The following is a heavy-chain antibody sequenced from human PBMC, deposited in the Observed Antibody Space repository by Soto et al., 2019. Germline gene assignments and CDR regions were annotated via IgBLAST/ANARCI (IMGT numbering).Heavy chain of an antibody. CDR3: ATGQGLRYFDWLLYPEAY. Sequence: QVQLVESGGGVVQPGRSLRLSCAASGFTFSSYGMHWVRQAPGKGLEWVAVISYDGSNKYYADSVKGRFTISRDNSKNTLYLQMNSLRAEDSAVYYCATGQGLRYFDWLLYPEAYWGQGTLVTVSS. J-gene: IGHJ4*02. D-gene: IGHD3-9*01. CDR1: GFTFSSYG. CDR2: ISYDGSNK. V-gene: IGHV3-30*03.